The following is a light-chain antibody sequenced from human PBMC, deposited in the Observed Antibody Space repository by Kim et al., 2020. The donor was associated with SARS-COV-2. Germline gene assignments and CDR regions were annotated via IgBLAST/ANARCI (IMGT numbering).Light chain of an antibody. CDR1: QGISRY. V-gene: IGKV1-8*01. J-gene: IGKJ2*01. Sequence: ASTGDRVTITCRASQGISRYLTWYQQKTGKAPKLLIYAASTLQSGVPSRFSGSGSGTEFTLTISCLQSEDFATYYCQQYYSYPPYTFGQGTKLEI. CDR3: QQYYSYPPYT. CDR2: AAS.